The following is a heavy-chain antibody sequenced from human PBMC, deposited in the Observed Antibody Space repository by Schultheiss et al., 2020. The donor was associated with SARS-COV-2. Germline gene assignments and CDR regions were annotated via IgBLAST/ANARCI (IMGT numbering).Heavy chain of an antibody. CDR2: INPNSGGT. CDR3: AREPLRGSYYYYGMDV. Sequence: ASVKVSCKASGYTFTGYYMHWVRQAPGQGLEWMGWINPNSGGTNYAQKFQGRVTMTRDTSISTAYMELSRLRSDDTAVYYCAREPLRGSYYYYGMDVWGQGTTVTVSS. J-gene: IGHJ6*02. CDR1: GYTFTGYY. V-gene: IGHV1-2*02.